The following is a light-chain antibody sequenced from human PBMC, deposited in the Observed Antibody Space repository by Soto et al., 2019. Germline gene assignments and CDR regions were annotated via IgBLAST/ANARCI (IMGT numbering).Light chain of an antibody. CDR1: SSNIGADYD. V-gene: IGLV1-40*01. Sequence: QLVLTQPPSVSGAPGQRVTISCTGGSSNIGADYDVHWYQYLPGTAPKLLIYNNNNRPSGVPDRFSGSKSGTSASLAITGLQAEDEADYYCQSYDNSLSGSYVFGTGTKLTVL. J-gene: IGLJ1*01. CDR3: QSYDNSLSGSYV. CDR2: NNN.